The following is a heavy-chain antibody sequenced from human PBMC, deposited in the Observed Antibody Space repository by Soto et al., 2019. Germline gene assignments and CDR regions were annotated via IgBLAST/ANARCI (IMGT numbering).Heavy chain of an antibody. CDR2: ISYDGSNK. CDR1: GFTFSSYA. Sequence: GGSLRLSCAASGFTFSSYAMHWVRQAPGKGLEWVAVISYDGSNKYYADSVKGRFTISRDNSKNTLYLQMNSLRAEDTAVYYCARGNGSGFFRGGHSFDYWGQGTLVTVSS. CDR3: ARGNGSGFFRGGHSFDY. V-gene: IGHV3-30-3*01. J-gene: IGHJ4*02. D-gene: IGHD3-10*01.